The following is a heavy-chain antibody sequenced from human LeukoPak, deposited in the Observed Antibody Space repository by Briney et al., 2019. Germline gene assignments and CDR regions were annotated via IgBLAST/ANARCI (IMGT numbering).Heavy chain of an antibody. CDR3: ARGHSYYDYVWGSYRYGYMGDY. CDR1: GGSISSSSYY. Sequence: PSETLSLTCTVSGGSISSSSYYWGWIRQPPGKGLEWIGSIYYSGSTNYNPSLKSRVTISVDTSKNQFSLKLSSVTAADTAVYYCARGHSYYDYVWGSYRYGYMGDYWGQGTLVTVSS. D-gene: IGHD3-16*02. V-gene: IGHV4-39*07. J-gene: IGHJ4*02. CDR2: IYYSGST.